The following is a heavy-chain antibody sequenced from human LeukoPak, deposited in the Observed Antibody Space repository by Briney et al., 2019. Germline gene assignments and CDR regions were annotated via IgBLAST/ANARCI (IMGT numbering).Heavy chain of an antibody. V-gene: IGHV3-23*01. CDR2: LSGNGVKT. J-gene: IGHJ5*02. Sequence: GGSLRLSCAASGFILRSYAMNWVRQAPGKGLEWVSALSGNGVKTYYVDAVKGRFTISRDNSKNTLYLQMNSLRAEDTAVYYCAKDDGSYGFDHWGQGTLVTVSS. CDR1: GFILRSYA. CDR3: AKDDGSYGFDH. D-gene: IGHD5-18*01.